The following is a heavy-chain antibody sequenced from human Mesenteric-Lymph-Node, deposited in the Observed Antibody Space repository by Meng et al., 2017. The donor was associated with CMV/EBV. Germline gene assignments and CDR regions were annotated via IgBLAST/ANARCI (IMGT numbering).Heavy chain of an antibody. J-gene: IGHJ4*02. Sequence: SETLSLTCAAYDGSFTNYYWSWIRQPPGKGLEWIGEVNDRGSAKYNPSLKSGVTISVDASKRQFSLKVRSVTAADTAVYYCATAPIYQLPDYWDQGTLVTVSS. CDR2: VNDRGSA. CDR1: DGSFTNYY. D-gene: IGHD2-2*01. CDR3: ATAPIYQLPDY. V-gene: IGHV4-34*01.